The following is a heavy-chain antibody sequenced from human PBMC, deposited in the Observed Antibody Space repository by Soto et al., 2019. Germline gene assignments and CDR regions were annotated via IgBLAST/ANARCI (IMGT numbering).Heavy chain of an antibody. J-gene: IGHJ4*02. D-gene: IGHD7-27*01. Sequence: EVQLVESGGGLVQPGRSLRLSCAASGFTFDDYAMHWIRQAPGKGLEWVSGINWNSGTIDYADSLKGRFTISSDNAENSLYLQINSLRVEDTAFYYCAKETQSNLGTGGFDYWGQGTLVTVSS. V-gene: IGHV3-9*01. CDR1: GFTFDDYA. CDR3: AKETQSNLGTGGFDY. CDR2: INWNSGTI.